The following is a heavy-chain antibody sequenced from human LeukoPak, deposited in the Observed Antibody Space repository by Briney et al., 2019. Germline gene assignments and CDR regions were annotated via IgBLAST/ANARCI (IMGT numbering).Heavy chain of an antibody. J-gene: IGHJ4*02. V-gene: IGHV4-4*07. D-gene: IGHD4-17*01. CDR3: ARGSGSSTVTPFGY. CDR2: IYGSGSS. Sequence: SETLSLTCSVSGNSISGFHWSWIRQPAGKGLEWIGHIYGSGSSDYSPSLKSRVTMSLDTSKNQFSLKPSSVTAADTAIYYCARGSGSSTVTPFGYWGQGTLVTVSS. CDR1: GNSISGFH.